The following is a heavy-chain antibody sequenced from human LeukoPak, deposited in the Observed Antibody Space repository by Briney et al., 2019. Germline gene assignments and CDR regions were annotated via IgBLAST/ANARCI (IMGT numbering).Heavy chain of an antibody. CDR2: IYDSGST. CDR1: GGSISSYY. V-gene: IGHV4-59*08. CDR3: ARPYSSSWYRLWY. J-gene: IGHJ4*02. Sequence: PSETLSLTCTVSGGSISSYYWSWIRQPPGKGLEWIGYIYDSGSTNYNPSLKSRVTISVDTSKNQFSLKLSSVTAADTAVYYCARPYSSSWYRLWYWGQGTLVTVSS. D-gene: IGHD6-13*01.